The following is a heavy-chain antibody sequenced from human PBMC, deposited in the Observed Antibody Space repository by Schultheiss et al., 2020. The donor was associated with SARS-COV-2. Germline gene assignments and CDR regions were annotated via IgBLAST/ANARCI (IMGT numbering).Heavy chain of an antibody. CDR1: GGTFSSYT. D-gene: IGHD1-26*01. V-gene: IGHV1-69*13. CDR3: ATCAKVTSGPFYFDY. J-gene: IGHJ4*02. CDR2: IMPVFGTM. Sequence: SVKVSCKASGGTFSSYTFSWLRQAPGQGPEWMGSIMPVFGTMNYGQKFQGRVTITADESTSTLYMEMISLRSEDTAVYYCATCAKVTSGPFYFDYWGQGTLVTVSS.